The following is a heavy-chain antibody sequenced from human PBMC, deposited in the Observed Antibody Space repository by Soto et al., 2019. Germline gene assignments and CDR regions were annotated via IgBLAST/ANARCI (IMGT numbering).Heavy chain of an antibody. D-gene: IGHD2-2*01. V-gene: IGHV1-18*01. Sequence: ASVKVSCKASGYTFTSYGISCVRQAPGQGLEWMGWISAYNGNTNYAQKLQGRVTMTTDTSTSTAYMELSSLRSEDTAVYYCATGVAEYCSSTSCYVFAYWVQGTLVTVSS. CDR3: ATGVAEYCSSTSCYVFAY. CDR1: GYTFTSYG. J-gene: IGHJ4*02. CDR2: ISAYNGNT.